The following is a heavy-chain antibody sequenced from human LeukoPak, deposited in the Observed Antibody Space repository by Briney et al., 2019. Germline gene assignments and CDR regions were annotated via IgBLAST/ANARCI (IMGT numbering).Heavy chain of an antibody. V-gene: IGHV3-21*01. D-gene: IGHD6-19*01. CDR1: GFTFSNAW. Sequence: GGSLRLSCAASGFTFSNAWMNWVRQAPGKGLEWVSSISSSSSYIYYADSVKGRFTISRDNAKNSLYLQMNSLRAEDTAVYYCARDRYSSGWYSAYFQHWGQGTLVTVSS. J-gene: IGHJ1*01. CDR2: ISSSSSYI. CDR3: ARDRYSSGWYSAYFQH.